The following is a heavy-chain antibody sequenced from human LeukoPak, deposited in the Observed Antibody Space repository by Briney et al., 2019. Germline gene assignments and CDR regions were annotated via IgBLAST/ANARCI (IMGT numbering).Heavy chain of an antibody. CDR3: ARATYYYDSSGYYFDY. CDR2: IIPIFGTA. J-gene: IGHJ4*02. V-gene: IGHV1-69*13. CDR1: GGTFSSYA. Sequence: SVTVSYKASGGTFSSYAVSWVRQAPGQGREGMGGIIPIFGTANYAQKFQGRVTITADESTSTAYMVLSSLRSEDTAVYYCARATYYYDSSGYYFDYWGQGTLVTVSS. D-gene: IGHD3-22*01.